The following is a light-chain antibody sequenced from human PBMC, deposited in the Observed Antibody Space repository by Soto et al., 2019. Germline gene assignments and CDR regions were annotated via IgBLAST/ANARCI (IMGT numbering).Light chain of an antibody. Sequence: EIVLTQSPATLSVSPGERASLSCRASQSVSSNLAWYQQKPGQAPRILIYGASTRATGITDRFSGSGSGRDLTLTISRLEPEDFAVCYCQQYASTPWTCGQGTKGDIK. J-gene: IGKJ1*01. CDR2: GAS. V-gene: IGKV3-20*01. CDR1: QSVSSN. CDR3: QQYASTPWT.